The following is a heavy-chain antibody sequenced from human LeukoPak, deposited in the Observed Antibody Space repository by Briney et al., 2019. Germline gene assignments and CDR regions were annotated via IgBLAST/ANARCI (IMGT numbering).Heavy chain of an antibody. CDR2: IYSGGST. Sequence: GGSLRLSCAASGFTVSSNYMSWVRQAPGKGLEWFSVIYSGGSTYYADSVKGRFTISRDNSKNTLYLQMNSLRAEDTAVYYCARGSIAAAGTDFDYWGQGTLVTVSS. CDR3: ARGSIAAAGTDFDY. CDR1: GFTVSSNY. J-gene: IGHJ4*02. D-gene: IGHD6-13*01. V-gene: IGHV3-53*01.